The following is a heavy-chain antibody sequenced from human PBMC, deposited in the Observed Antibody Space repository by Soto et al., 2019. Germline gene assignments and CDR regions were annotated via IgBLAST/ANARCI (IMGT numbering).Heavy chain of an antibody. V-gene: IGHV4-30-4*01. CDR2: ISNSGST. CDR3: AAESGSTYGYFDH. CDR1: GGSVTSDEDY. Sequence: LTCTVSGGSVTSDEDYWTWIRQSPGKGLEWIGYISNSGSTGYNPSLKTRLSMSVDRSKNQFTLRLTSVTAADTAVYFCAAESGSTYGYFDHWGQGTQVTVSS. J-gene: IGHJ4*02. D-gene: IGHD5-18*01.